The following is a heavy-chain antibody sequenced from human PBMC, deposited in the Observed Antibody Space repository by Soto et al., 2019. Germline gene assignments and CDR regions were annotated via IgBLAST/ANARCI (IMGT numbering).Heavy chain of an antibody. CDR1: GFTFSSYA. J-gene: IGHJ4*02. CDR3: ARGPGAADWDFDY. CDR2: ISYDGSNK. V-gene: IGHV3-30*04. Sequence: QLGGSLRLSCAASGFTFSSYAMHWVRQAPGKGLEWVAVISYDGSNKYYADSVKGRFTISRDNSKNTLYLQMNSLRAEDTAVYYCARGPGAADWDFDYWGQGTLVTVSS. D-gene: IGHD6-13*01.